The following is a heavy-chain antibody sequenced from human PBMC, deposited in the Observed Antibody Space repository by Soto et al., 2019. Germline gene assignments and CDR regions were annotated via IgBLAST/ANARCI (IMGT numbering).Heavy chain of an antibody. CDR3: ARHPGYGIYYFDY. J-gene: IGHJ4*02. CDR1: GGSISSSRYF. Sequence: QLQLQESGPGLVKPSDTLSLTCTVSGGSISSSRYFWGWIRQPPGKGLEWIGRLYYSGSTSYNPSPRRRVTRSVATSTSQFSLKLSSVTAADTAVYYCARHPGYGIYYFDYWGQGTLVTVSS. CDR2: LYYSGST. V-gene: IGHV4-39*01. D-gene: IGHD5-18*01.